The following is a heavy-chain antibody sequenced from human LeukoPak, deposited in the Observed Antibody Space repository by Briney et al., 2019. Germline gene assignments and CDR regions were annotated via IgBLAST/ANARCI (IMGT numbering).Heavy chain of an antibody. D-gene: IGHD6-13*01. CDR1: GFTFSSYE. CDR2: ISSSGSTI. Sequence: GGSLRLTCAASGFTFSSYEMNWVRQAPGKGLEWVSYISSSGSTIYYADSVKGRFTISRDNAKNSLYLQMNSLRAEDTAVYYCARGREREQLVVFRYYYYMDVWGKGTTVTVSS. CDR3: ARGREREQLVVFRYYYYMDV. J-gene: IGHJ6*03. V-gene: IGHV3-48*03.